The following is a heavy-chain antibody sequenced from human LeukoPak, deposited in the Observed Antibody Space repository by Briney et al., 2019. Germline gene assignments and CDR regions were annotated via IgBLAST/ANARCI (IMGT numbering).Heavy chain of an antibody. D-gene: IGHD2-2*01. CDR3: ARVGCSSTSCYVPYYMDV. J-gene: IGHJ6*03. CDR2: IYTSGST. CDR1: GGSISSGSYY. V-gene: IGHV4-61*02. Sequence: PSQTLSLTCTVSGGSISSGSYYWSWIRQPAGKGLEWIGRIYTSGSTNYNPSLKSRVTISVDTSKNQSSLKLSSVAAADTAVYYCARVGCSSTSCYVPYYMDVWGKGTTVTVSS.